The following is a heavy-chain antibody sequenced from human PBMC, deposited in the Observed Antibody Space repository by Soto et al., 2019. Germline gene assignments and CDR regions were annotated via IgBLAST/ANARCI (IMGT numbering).Heavy chain of an antibody. CDR1: GFTFSSYS. CDR2: ISSSSSYI. D-gene: IGHD1-1*01. CDR3: ARVTRSTGTTSYYMDV. J-gene: IGHJ6*03. Sequence: GGSLRLSCAASGFTFSSYSMNWVRQAPGKGLEWVSSISSSSSYIYYADSVKGRFTISRDNAKNSLYLQMNSLRAEDTAVYYCARVTRSTGTTSYYMDVWGKGTTVTVSS. V-gene: IGHV3-21*01.